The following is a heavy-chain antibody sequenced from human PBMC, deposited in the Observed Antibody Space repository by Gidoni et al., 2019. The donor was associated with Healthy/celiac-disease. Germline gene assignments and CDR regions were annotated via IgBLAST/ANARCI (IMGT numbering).Heavy chain of an antibody. CDR3: ARSLLLWCGESSEDYYYYYGMDV. V-gene: IGHV1-8*01. CDR1: GYTFTSSD. J-gene: IGHJ6*02. D-gene: IGHD3-10*01. Sequence: QVQLVQSGAEVRKPRASVKVSCKASGYTFTSSDINWVLQATGQGLEWMGWMNHNSGNTGYAQKFQGRVTMTRNTSISTAYMELSSLRSEDTAVYYCARSLLLWCGESSEDYYYYYGMDVWGQGTTVTVSS. CDR2: MNHNSGNT.